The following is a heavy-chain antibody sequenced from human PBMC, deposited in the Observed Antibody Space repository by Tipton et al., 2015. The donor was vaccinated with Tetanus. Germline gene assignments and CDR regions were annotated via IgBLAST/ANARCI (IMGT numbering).Heavy chain of an antibody. CDR3: ARKLADYNGGGMDV. Sequence: TLSLTCAVSGGSISSYFWSWIRQSPGQGLEWIGLIYYSGSTSYNPSLKSRVTISVDTSKNQFSLKLTSVTAADTAVYFCARKLADYNGGGMDVWGPGTTVTVSS. D-gene: IGHD5-12*01. CDR2: IYYSGST. V-gene: IGHV4-59*01. CDR1: GGSISSYF. J-gene: IGHJ6*02.